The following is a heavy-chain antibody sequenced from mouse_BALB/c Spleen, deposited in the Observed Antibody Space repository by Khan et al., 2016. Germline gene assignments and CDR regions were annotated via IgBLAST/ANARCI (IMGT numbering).Heavy chain of an antibody. Sequence: EVELVESGGGLVQPGGSRKLSCAASGFTFSNFGMHWVRQAPEKGLEWVAYISSGSSTIYYADTVKGRFTISRDNPKNTLFLQMTCLRSEDTAMYYCARAGLLAWFAYWGQGTLVTVSA. V-gene: IGHV5-17*02. CDR2: ISSGSSTI. CDR3: ARAGLLAWFAY. CDR1: GFTFSNFG. J-gene: IGHJ3*01.